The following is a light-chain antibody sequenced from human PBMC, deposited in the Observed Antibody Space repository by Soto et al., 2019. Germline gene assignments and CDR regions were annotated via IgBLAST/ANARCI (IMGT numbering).Light chain of an antibody. CDR1: SSNIGSNT. J-gene: IGLJ3*02. CDR3: AAWDDSLNGAWV. CDR2: HNN. Sequence: QSVLTQPPSASGTPGQRVTISCSGSSSNIGSNTVNWYQQFPGTAPKLLIYHNNQRPSGVPDRFSGSKSGTSDSLAISGLQSEDEADYYCAAWDDSLNGAWVFGGGTKLTVL. V-gene: IGLV1-44*01.